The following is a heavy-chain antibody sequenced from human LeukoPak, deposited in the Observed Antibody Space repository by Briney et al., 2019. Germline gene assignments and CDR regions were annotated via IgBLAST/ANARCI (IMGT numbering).Heavy chain of an antibody. CDR2: IWDDGSNK. V-gene: IGHV3-33*01. J-gene: IGHJ3*02. CDR3: ARDGNFGYDAFDI. D-gene: IGHD3-10*01. CDR1: GFTFSSYG. Sequence: GGSLRLSCAASGFTFSSYGMHWVRQAPGKGLEWVAVIWDDGSNKYYADSVKGRFTISRDNSKNTLYLEVNSLRAKDTAVYYCARDGNFGYDAFDIWGQGTMVTVSS.